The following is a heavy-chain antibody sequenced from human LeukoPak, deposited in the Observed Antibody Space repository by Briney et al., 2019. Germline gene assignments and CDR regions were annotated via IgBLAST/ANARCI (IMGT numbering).Heavy chain of an antibody. CDR2: INAGNGNT. Sequence: ASVKVSCKAYGYTFSSYSIHWVRQAPGQRLEYMGWINAGNGNTKYSQKFQGRVTITRDTSASTAYMELSSLRSEDAAVYYCAREHDIRTGYSFDYWGQGTLVTVPS. D-gene: IGHD3-9*01. CDR1: GYTFSSYS. CDR3: AREHDIRTGYSFDY. J-gene: IGHJ4*02. V-gene: IGHV1-3*01.